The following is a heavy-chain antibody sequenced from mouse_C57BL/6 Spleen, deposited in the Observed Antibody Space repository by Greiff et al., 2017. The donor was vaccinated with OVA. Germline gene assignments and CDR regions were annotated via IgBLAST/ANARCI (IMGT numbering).Heavy chain of an antibody. J-gene: IGHJ2*01. Sequence: EVKVVESGGGLVKPGGSLKLSCAASGFTFSSYTMSWVRQTPEKRLEWVATISGGGGNTYYPDSVKGRFTISRDNAKNTLYLQMSSLRSEDTALYYCARQGGSNYFDYWGQGTTLTVSS. CDR3: ARQGGSNYFDY. V-gene: IGHV5-9*01. CDR2: ISGGGGNT. CDR1: GFTFSSYT.